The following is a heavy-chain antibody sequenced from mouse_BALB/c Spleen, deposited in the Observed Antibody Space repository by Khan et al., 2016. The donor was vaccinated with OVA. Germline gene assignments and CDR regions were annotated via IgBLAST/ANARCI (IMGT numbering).Heavy chain of an antibody. V-gene: IGHV3-8*02. D-gene: IGHD2-14*01. J-gene: IGHJ3*01. CDR2: MIYSGNT. CDR3: ATSTYRYAFAY. Sequence: MQLEESGPSLVKPSQTLSLTCSVSGDSITSGYWNWIRKFPGHKLEYMGYMIYSGNTYYNPSLKSRISITRHTSKNQYYLQLNSVTTEDTATYYCATSTYRYAFAYWGQGTLVTVSA. CDR1: GDSITSGY.